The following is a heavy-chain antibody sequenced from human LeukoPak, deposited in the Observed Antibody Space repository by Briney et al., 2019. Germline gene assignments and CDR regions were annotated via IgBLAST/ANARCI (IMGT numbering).Heavy chain of an antibody. Sequence: SVKVSCKASGGTFSSYAISWVRQAPGQGLEWMGRIIPIFGTANYAQKFQGRVTITTDESTSTAYMELSSLRSEDTAVHYCARVGEYGDYVGDDAFDIWGQGTMVTVSS. J-gene: IGHJ3*02. CDR3: ARVGEYGDYVGDDAFDI. CDR2: IIPIFGTA. CDR1: GGTFSSYA. V-gene: IGHV1-69*05. D-gene: IGHD4-17*01.